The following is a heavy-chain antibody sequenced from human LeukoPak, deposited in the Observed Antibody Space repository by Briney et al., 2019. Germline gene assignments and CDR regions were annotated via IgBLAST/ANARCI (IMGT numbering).Heavy chain of an antibody. CDR1: GFSFCNYD. CDR3: ARSFHY. V-gene: IGHV3-48*03. J-gene: IGHJ4*01. CDR2: ISSSGSAL. Sequence: PGGSLRLSCVASGFSFCNYDMNWVRQAPGRGLEWVSYISSSGSALYYADSVKGRFTISRDNARNSLYLQMNGLRLEDTAVYDCARSFHYWGQGTRVTVSS.